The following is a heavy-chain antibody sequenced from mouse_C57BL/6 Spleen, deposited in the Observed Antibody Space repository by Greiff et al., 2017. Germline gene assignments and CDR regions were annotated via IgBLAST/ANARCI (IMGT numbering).Heavy chain of an antibody. J-gene: IGHJ1*03. V-gene: IGHV1-69*01. Sequence: QVQLKQPGAELVMPGASVKLSCKASGYTFTSYWMHWVKQRPGQGLEWIGEIDPSDSYTNYNQKFKGKSTLTVDKSSSTAYMQLSSLTSEDSAVYYCARRAYGNYGWYFDVWGTGTTVTVSS. CDR3: ARRAYGNYGWYFDV. D-gene: IGHD2-1*01. CDR1: GYTFTSYW. CDR2: IDPSDSYT.